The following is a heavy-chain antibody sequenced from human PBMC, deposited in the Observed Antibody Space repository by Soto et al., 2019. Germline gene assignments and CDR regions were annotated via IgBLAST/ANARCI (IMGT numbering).Heavy chain of an antibody. D-gene: IGHD3-10*01. CDR3: ARRVPGSTSRPDYWYFNR. CDR2: ISGGGDAP. Sequence: EVQLLESGGGLVQPGGSLRLTCAGSGFTFINYAMNWVRQAPGKGLEWVSTISGGGDAPFFADSVRGRFTISSDNSKNTVTLQMNMLRVDGTAVYFCARRVPGSTSRPDYWYFNRWGRGTLVTVSS. J-gene: IGHJ2*01. CDR1: GFTFINYA. V-gene: IGHV3-23*01.